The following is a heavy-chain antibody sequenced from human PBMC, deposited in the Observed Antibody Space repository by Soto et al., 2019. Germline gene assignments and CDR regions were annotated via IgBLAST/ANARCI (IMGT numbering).Heavy chain of an antibody. CDR1: GFTFSDYY. CDR3: ARVMCGDCSSYYYYSMDV. J-gene: IGHJ6*02. V-gene: IGHV3-11*06. D-gene: IGHD2-21*02. Sequence: GGSLRLSCAASGFTFSDYYMSWIRQAPGKGLEWVSYISSSSSYTNYADSVRGRFTISRDNAGGSVYLQMSSLRAEDTAVYYCARVMCGDCSSYYYYSMDVWGQGTTVTVSS. CDR2: ISSSSSYT.